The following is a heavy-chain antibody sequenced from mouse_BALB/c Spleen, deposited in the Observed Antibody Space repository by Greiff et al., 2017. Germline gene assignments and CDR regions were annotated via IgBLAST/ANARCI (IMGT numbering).Heavy chain of an antibody. J-gene: IGHJ3*01. CDR2: IWAGGST. CDR3: ARDGELSWFAY. Sequence: VKLVESGPGLVAPSQSLSITCTVSGFSLTSYGVHWVRQPPGKGLEWLGVIWAGGSTNYNSALMSRLSISKDNSKSQVFLKMNSLQTDDTAMYYCARDGELSWFAYWGQGTLVTVSA. V-gene: IGHV2-9*02. CDR1: GFSLTSYG.